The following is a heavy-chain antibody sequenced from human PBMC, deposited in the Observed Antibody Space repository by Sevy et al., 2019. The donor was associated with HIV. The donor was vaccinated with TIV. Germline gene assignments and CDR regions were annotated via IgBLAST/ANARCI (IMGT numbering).Heavy chain of an antibody. Sequence: GGSLRLSCAASRFTFTNYAMNWVRQAPGKGLEWVSGISDSGDTTHYAESVKGRFTISRDNSKNTVSLQMSSLRAEDTAIYYCAKLPSTVMFREKGYWGHGTRVTFSS. CDR2: ISDSGDTT. D-gene: IGHD3-10*01. V-gene: IGHV3-23*01. CDR3: AKLPSTVMFREKGY. CDR1: RFTFTNYA. J-gene: IGHJ4*01.